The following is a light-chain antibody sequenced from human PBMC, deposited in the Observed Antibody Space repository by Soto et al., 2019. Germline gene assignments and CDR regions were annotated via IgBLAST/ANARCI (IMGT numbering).Light chain of an antibody. CDR2: GNS. CDR1: SSNIGAGYD. J-gene: IGLJ3*02. Sequence: QSVLTQPPSVSGAPGQRVTISCTGSSSNIGAGYDVHWYQQLPGTAPKLLSYGNSNRPSGVPDRFSGSKSGTSASLAITGLQAEDEADYYCQSYDSSLGGSVFGGGTKLTVL. V-gene: IGLV1-40*01. CDR3: QSYDSSLGGSV.